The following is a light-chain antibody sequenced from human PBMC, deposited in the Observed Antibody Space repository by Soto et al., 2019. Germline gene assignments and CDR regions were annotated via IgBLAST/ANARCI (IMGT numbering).Light chain of an antibody. CDR3: QQYYDRPLT. J-gene: IGKJ2*01. Sequence: ERVMTQSPATLSVSPGERVTLSCRASHSVSSSLAWYQQKPGQAPRLLIHGASTRATGIPATFSGSGSGTEFTLTISSLQSEDFAVYYCQQYYDRPLTFGQGTKLEIK. CDR2: GAS. V-gene: IGKV3-15*01. CDR1: HSVSSS.